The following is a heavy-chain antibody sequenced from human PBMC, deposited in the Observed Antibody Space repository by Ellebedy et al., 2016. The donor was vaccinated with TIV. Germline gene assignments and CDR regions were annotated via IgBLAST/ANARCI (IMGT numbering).Heavy chain of an antibody. Sequence: AASVKVSCKASGGTFSSYAISWVRQAPGQGLEWMGRIIPILGIANYAQKFQGRVTITADKSTSTAYMELSSLRSEDTAVYYCAREKGSVAGNQYYYYGMDVWGQGTTVTVSS. CDR2: IIPILGIA. D-gene: IGHD6-19*01. V-gene: IGHV1-69*04. J-gene: IGHJ6*02. CDR3: AREKGSVAGNQYYYYGMDV. CDR1: GGTFSSYA.